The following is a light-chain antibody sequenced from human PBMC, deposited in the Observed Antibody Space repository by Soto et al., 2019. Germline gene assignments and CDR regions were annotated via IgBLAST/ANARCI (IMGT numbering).Light chain of an antibody. Sequence: VFAQAPATLSLSPGERATLSCRTSQSVSISLAWYQQKPGPAPMLLIYDASNRATGVPARFSGSVSGTDFTLTVSSLEPEEFALYYGQQRSNWPPEITFGQGTRLEIK. V-gene: IGKV3-11*01. CDR3: QQRSNWPPEIT. J-gene: IGKJ5*01. CDR2: DAS. CDR1: QSVSIS.